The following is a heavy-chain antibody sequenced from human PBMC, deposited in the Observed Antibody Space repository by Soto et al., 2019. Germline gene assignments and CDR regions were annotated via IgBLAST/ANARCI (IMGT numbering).Heavy chain of an antibody. V-gene: IGHV3-21*06. J-gene: IGHJ5*01. CDR3: SRDPSEGRVGNWFES. CDR1: GFTFSRYG. CDR2: ISSTTSYV. Sequence: GGSLRLSCVASGFTFSRYGMNWLRQAPGKGLEWVASISSTTSYVYYADSVKGRFSTSRDNAKNILYLEMYALRTEDTAVYYCSRDPSEGRVGNWFESWGQGTLVTVSS. D-gene: IGHD2-2*01.